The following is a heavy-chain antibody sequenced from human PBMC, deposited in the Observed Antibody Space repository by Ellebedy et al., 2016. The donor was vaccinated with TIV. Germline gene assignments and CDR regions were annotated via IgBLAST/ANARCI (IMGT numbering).Heavy chain of an antibody. J-gene: IGHJ5*02. CDR2: LHRRWGT. CDR1: AGSSSGYS. V-gene: IGHV4-34*01. D-gene: IGHD2-21*02. Sequence: MPSETLSLTCALYAGSSSGYSWSSIRQSPWTGLAWIRALHRRWGTSSNPYLKSRVTLYPVRSKSQFSLTLTSVTAADTAVYYCARGVMVTASNNWFDPWGQGTLVTVST. CDR3: ARGVMVTASNNWFDP.